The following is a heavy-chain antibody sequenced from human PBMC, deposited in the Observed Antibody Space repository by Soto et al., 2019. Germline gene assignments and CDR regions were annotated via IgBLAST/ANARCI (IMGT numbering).Heavy chain of an antibody. CDR1: GFTSSSYW. J-gene: IGHJ3*02. D-gene: IGHD3-10*02. CDR2: ISNDGSST. V-gene: IGHV3-74*01. CDR3: SRDTYDYVGGVHFSVDASDI. Sequence: EVQLVESGGGLVQPGGSLRLSCAASGFTSSSYWIHWVRQAPGKGLVWVSRISNDGSSTNYADSVKGRFTISRDNAKNTVYLQMNRLRAEDTAVYYCSRDTYDYVGGVHFSVDASDIWGQGTMVTVSS.